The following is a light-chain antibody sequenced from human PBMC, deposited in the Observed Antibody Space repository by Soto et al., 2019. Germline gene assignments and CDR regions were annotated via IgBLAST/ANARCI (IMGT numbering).Light chain of an antibody. CDR3: QQYNNWPPFT. J-gene: IGKJ5*01. Sequence: ELVMTQSPVTLSVSPGERATLSCRASQSVSNNLAWYQQKPGQAPSLLIYGASTRATGIPARFSGSGSGTEFTLTISSLQSEDFAVYYSQQYNNWPPFTFGQGTRLEIK. CDR1: QSVSNN. CDR2: GAS. V-gene: IGKV3-15*01.